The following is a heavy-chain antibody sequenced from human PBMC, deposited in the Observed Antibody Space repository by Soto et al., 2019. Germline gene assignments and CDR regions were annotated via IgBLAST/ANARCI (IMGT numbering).Heavy chain of an antibody. J-gene: IGHJ6*03. CDR1: GGSFSGYY. CDR2: INHSGST. Sequence: QVQLQQWGAGLLKPSETLSLTCAVYGGSFSGYYWSWIRQPPGKGLEWIGEINHSGSTNYNPSLKSRVTISVDTSKNQFSLKLSSVTAADPAVYYCARGLWYYGSGSTYHYYMDVWGKGTTVTVSS. CDR3: ARGLWYYGSGSTYHYYMDV. V-gene: IGHV4-34*01. D-gene: IGHD3-10*01.